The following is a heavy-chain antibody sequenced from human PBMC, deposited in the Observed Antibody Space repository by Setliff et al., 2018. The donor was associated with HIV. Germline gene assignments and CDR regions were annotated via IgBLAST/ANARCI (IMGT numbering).Heavy chain of an antibody. Sequence: SVKVSCKASGYSFTSDYMHWVRQAPGQGLEWMGAISRFFNTTTDAHNFQGRVTITADESTSTAYMELSSLRSEDTAVYYCARDRGQGYSSGWISSDYWGQGTLVTVSS. D-gene: IGHD6-19*01. CDR2: ISRFFNTT. CDR3: ARDRGQGYSSGWISSDY. V-gene: IGHV1-69*13. CDR1: GYSFTSDY. J-gene: IGHJ4*02.